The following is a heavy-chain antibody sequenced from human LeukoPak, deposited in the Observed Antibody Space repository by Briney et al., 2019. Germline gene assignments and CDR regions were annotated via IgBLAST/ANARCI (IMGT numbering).Heavy chain of an antibody. Sequence: PGGSLRLSCAASGFTFRDYWVSWIRQAPGKGLEWVSYISGGSDHTNYADSVKGRFTISRDNAKNSLYLQMNSLRAEDTAVYYCARTCGGDCYWSQYYFDYWGQGTLVTVSS. V-gene: IGHV3-11*06. J-gene: IGHJ4*02. D-gene: IGHD2-21*02. CDR3: ARTCGGDCYWSQYYFDY. CDR1: GFTFRDYW. CDR2: ISGGSDHT.